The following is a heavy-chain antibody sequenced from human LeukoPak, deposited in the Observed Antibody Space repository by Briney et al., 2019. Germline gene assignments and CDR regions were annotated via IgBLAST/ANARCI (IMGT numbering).Heavy chain of an antibody. CDR3: ARDGGPDYDFWSRSTPFDY. D-gene: IGHD3-3*01. CDR2: IIPILGIA. Sequence: GASVKVSCKASGGTFSGYAISWVRQAPGQGLEWMGRIIPILGIANYAQKFQGRVTITADKSTSTAYMELSSLRSEDAAVYYCARDGGPDYDFWSRSTPFDYWGQGTLVTVSS. CDR1: GGTFSGYA. J-gene: IGHJ4*02. V-gene: IGHV1-69*04.